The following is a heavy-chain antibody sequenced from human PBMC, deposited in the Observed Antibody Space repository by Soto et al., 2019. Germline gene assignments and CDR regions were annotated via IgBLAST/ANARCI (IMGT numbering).Heavy chain of an antibody. J-gene: IGHJ6*04. CDR3: ARSLHYYYDSSGYVGVSYYGMDV. D-gene: IGHD3-22*01. CDR2: IIPIFGTA. V-gene: IGHV1-69*13. CDR1: GGTFSSYA. Sequence: SVKVSCKASGGTFSSYAISWVRQAPGQGLEWMGGIIPIFGTANYAQKFQGRVTITADESTSTAYMELSSLRSEDTAVYYCARSLHYYYDSSGYVGVSYYGMDVWGKGTTVTVSS.